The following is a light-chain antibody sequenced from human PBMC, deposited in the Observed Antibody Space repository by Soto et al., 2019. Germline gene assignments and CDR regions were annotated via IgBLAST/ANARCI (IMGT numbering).Light chain of an antibody. CDR2: EVT. J-gene: IGLJ2*01. CDR3: SSYAVNNKVI. CDR1: SSDVGGYNY. V-gene: IGLV2-14*03. Sequence: QSVLTQPASVSGSPGQSISLSCTGSSSDVGGYNYVSWYQQHPGEAPKLLIYEVTHRPSGVSDRFSGSKSGSTASLTISGLQTDDEADYYCSSYAVNNKVIFGGGTKLTVL.